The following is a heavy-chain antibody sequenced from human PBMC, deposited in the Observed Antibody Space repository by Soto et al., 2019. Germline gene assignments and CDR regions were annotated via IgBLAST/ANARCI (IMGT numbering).Heavy chain of an antibody. CDR2: IYYSGST. D-gene: IGHD3-10*01. CDR1: GGSISSSSYY. J-gene: IGHJ4*02. V-gene: IGHV4-39*01. Sequence: LSLTCTVSGGSISSSSYYWGWIRQPPGKGLEWIGSIYYSGSTYYNPSLKSRVTISVDTSKNQFSLKLSSVTAADTAVDYCARRGSGSYSDYWGQGTLVTVSS. CDR3: ARRGSGSYSDY.